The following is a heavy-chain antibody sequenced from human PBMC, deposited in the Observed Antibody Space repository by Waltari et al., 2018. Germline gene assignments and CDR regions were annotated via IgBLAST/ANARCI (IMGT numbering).Heavy chain of an antibody. D-gene: IGHD4-17*01. CDR1: GYTFSDYY. CDR3: ARELGSDYGNRDY. J-gene: IGHJ4*02. V-gene: IGHV1-69-2*01. CDR2: VDPEDGET. Sequence: EVQLLQSGAELKEPGTKVRISCKVSGYTFSDYYIHWVQQAPGKGLRWMGLVDPEDGETKYADNFQGRVTISADTSTDTAFMELSSLKSDDTAVYYCARELGSDYGNRDYWGQGTLVTVPS.